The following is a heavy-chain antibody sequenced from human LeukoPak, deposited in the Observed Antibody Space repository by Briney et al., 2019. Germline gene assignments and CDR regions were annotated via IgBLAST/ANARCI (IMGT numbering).Heavy chain of an antibody. V-gene: IGHV3-30*04. D-gene: IGHD5-12*01. Sequence: PGRSLRLSCAASGFTFSSYAMHWVRQAPGKGLEWVAVISYDGSNKYYADSVKGRFTISRDNSKNTLYLQMNSLSAEDTAVYYCARDRYSGYDPLGSLDHYYYGMDVWGKGTTVTVSS. CDR2: ISYDGSNK. CDR1: GFTFSSYA. CDR3: ARDRYSGYDPLGSLDHYYYGMDV. J-gene: IGHJ6*04.